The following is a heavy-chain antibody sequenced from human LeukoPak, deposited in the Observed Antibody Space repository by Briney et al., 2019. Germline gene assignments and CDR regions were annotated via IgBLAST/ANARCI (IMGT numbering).Heavy chain of an antibody. Sequence: ASVKVSCKASGGTFSSYAISWVRQAPGQGLEWMGGIIPIFGTANYAQKFQGRVTITADESTSTAYMELSSLRSEDTAVYYCARSYGGSWTHNWFDPWGQGTLVTVSS. CDR3: ARSYGGSWTHNWFDP. CDR2: IIPIFGTA. J-gene: IGHJ5*02. V-gene: IGHV1-69*13. D-gene: IGHD2-15*01. CDR1: GGTFSSYA.